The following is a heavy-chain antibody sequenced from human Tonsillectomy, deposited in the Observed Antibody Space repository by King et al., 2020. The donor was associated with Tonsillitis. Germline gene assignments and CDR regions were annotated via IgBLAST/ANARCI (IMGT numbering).Heavy chain of an antibody. Sequence: VQLQESGPGLVKPSETLSLTCTVSGGSISSYYWSWIRQPPGKGLEWIGHIYYSGSTNYNPSLKSRVTISVDTSKNQFSLKLSSVTAADTAVYYCARTCSGGICHFPDAFDIWGQGTMVTVSS. D-gene: IGHD2-15*01. V-gene: IGHV4-59*01. J-gene: IGHJ3*02. CDR1: GGSISSYY. CDR2: IYYSGST. CDR3: ARTCSGGICHFPDAFDI.